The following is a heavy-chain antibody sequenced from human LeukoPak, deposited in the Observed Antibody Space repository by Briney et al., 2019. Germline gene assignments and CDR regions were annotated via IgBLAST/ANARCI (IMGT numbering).Heavy chain of an antibody. CDR2: ISGSGGST. CDR3: AKVVGATLDY. D-gene: IGHD1-26*01. CDR1: GFTFSSYA. V-gene: IGHV3-23*01. Sequence: GSLRLSCAASGFTFSSYAMSWVRQAPGKGLEWVSAISGSGGSTYYADSVKGRFTISRDNSKNTLDVQMNSLRAEDTAVYYCAKVVGATLDYWGQGTLVTVSS. J-gene: IGHJ4*02.